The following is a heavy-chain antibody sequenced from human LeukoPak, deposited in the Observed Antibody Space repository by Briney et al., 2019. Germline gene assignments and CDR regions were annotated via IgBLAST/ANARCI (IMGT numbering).Heavy chain of an antibody. V-gene: IGHV4-59*01. CDR2: IYYSGST. CDR3: ARDSYYYDSSGYSSRRAFDI. D-gene: IGHD3-22*01. CDR1: DGSISSYY. Sequence: PSETLSLTCTVSDGSISSYYWTWIRQPPGKGLEWIGYIYYSGSTNYNPSLKSRVTISVDTSKNQFSLKLSSVTAADTAVYYCARDSYYYDSSGYSSRRAFDIWGQGTTVTVSS. J-gene: IGHJ3*02.